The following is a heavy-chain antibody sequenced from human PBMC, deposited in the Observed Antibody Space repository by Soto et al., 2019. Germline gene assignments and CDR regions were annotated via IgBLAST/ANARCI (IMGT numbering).Heavy chain of an antibody. CDR2: IDPSDSYT. D-gene: IGHD3-3*01. CDR3: ARHRGVLRFYGMDV. V-gene: IGHV5-10-1*01. J-gene: IGHJ6*02. Sequence: GESMKISCKGSGYSFTSYWISWVRQMPGKGLEWMGRIDPSDSYTNYSPSFQGHVTISADKSISTAYLQWSSLKASDTAMYYCARHRGVLRFYGMDVWGQGTTVTVSS. CDR1: GYSFTSYW.